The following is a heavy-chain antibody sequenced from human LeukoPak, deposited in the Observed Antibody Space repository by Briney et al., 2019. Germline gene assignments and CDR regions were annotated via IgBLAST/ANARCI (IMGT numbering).Heavy chain of an antibody. CDR2: ISSSSSYI. V-gene: IGHV3-21*01. Sequence: GGSLRLSCAASGFAFSSYTMNWVRQAPGKGLEWVSSISSSSSYIYYADSVKGRFTISRDNAKNSLYLQMSTLRAEDTAAYYCARGSDTAMVLFYYFDYWGQGTLVTVSS. CDR1: GFAFSSYT. D-gene: IGHD5-18*01. CDR3: ARGSDTAMVLFYYFDY. J-gene: IGHJ4*02.